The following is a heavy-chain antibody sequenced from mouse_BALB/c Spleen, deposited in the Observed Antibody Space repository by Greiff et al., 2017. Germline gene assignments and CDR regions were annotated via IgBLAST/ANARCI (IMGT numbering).Heavy chain of an antibody. J-gene: IGHJ4*01. CDR1: GFTFSDYY. CDR3: ARGITTATHAMDY. V-gene: IGHV5-4*02. CDR2: ISDGGSYT. Sequence: EVKVVESGGGLVKPGGSLKLSCAASGFTFSDYYMYWVRQTPEKRLEWVATISDGGSYTYYPDSVKGRFTISRDNAKNNLYLQMSSLKSEDTAMYYCARGITTATHAMDYWGQGTSVTVSS. D-gene: IGHD1-2*01.